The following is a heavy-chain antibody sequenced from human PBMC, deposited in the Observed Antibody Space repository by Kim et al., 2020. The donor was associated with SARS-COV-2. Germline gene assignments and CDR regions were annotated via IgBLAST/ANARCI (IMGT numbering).Heavy chain of an antibody. CDR2: ISYDGSNE. V-gene: IGHV3-30*04. CDR3: ARDWNIVVVRGHFEY. J-gene: IGHJ4*02. D-gene: IGHD2-21*01. CDR1: GFTFSSYP. Sequence: GGSLRLSCAASGFTFSSYPLHWVRQAPGKGLEWVAVISYDGSNESHADSVKGRFTISRDNSKNTLYLQMDSLRAEDTAVYYCARDWNIVVVRGHFEYWGQGTLVTVSS.